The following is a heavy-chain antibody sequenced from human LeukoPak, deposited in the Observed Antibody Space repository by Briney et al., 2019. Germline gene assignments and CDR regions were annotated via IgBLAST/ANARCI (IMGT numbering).Heavy chain of an antibody. V-gene: IGHV1-69*05. CDR3: ARGPELERFDY. CDR1: GGIFSNYA. Sequence: SVKVSCKASGGIFSNYAISWVRQAPGQGLEWMGGIIPIFGTANYAQKFQGRVTITTDESTGTAYVELSSLRSEDTAVYYCARGPELERFDYWGQGTLVTVSS. D-gene: IGHD1-1*01. J-gene: IGHJ4*02. CDR2: IIPIFGTA.